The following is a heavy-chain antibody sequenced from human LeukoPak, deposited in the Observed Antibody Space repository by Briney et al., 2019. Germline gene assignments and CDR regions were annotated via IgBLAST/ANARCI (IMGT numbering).Heavy chain of an antibody. V-gene: IGHV3-20*04. D-gene: IGHD2-2*01. CDR3: ARVVPAATAFDY. Sequence: RPGGSLRLSCAASGFTFDDYGMSWVRQAPGKGLEWVSGINWNGGSTGYADSVKGRFTISRDNAKNSLYLQMNSLRAEDTAVYYCARVVPAATAFDYWGQGTLVTVSS. CDR1: GFTFDDYG. J-gene: IGHJ4*02. CDR2: INWNGGST.